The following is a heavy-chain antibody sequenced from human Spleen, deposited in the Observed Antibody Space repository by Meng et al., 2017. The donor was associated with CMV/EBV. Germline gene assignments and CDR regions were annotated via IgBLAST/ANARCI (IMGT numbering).Heavy chain of an antibody. J-gene: IGHJ4*02. D-gene: IGHD3-22*01. CDR3: ARLGYLGIYFDY. V-gene: IGHV5-51*01. CDR2: IYPGDSDA. CDR1: GYSFANYW. Sequence: KVSCKASGYSFANYWIGWVRQMPGKGLECMGIIYPGDSDATYRPSFEGQVTISVDKSISTAYLQWSSLKASDSAMYYCARLGYLGIYFDYWGQGTLVTVSS.